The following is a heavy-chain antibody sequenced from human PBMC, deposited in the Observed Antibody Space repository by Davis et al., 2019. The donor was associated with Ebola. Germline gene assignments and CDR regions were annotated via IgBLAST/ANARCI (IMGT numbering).Heavy chain of an antibody. CDR1: GFTFSNYA. J-gene: IGHJ5*02. CDR2: ISYDGSNK. V-gene: IGHV3-30*18. CDR3: AKVQRGA. D-gene: IGHD5-18*01. Sequence: GGSLRLSCAASGFTFSNYAMHWVRQAPGKGLEWVAVISYDGSNKYYGDSVKGRFTISRDNSKNTLNLQMNSLRAEDTAVYYCAKVQRGAWGQGTLVTVSS.